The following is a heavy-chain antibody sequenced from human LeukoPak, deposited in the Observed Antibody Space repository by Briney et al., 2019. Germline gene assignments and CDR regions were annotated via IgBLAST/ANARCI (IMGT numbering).Heavy chain of an antibody. D-gene: IGHD3-3*01. Sequence: PSETLSLTCTVSGGSISSGSYYWSWIRQPAGKGLEWIGRIYTSGSTNYNPSLKSRVTISVDTSKNQFSLKLSSVTAADTAVYYCARVVSASRITIFGVVIDYFDYWGQGTLVTVSS. V-gene: IGHV4-61*02. CDR1: GGSISSGSYY. CDR3: ARVVSASRITIFGVVIDYFDY. J-gene: IGHJ4*02. CDR2: IYTSGST.